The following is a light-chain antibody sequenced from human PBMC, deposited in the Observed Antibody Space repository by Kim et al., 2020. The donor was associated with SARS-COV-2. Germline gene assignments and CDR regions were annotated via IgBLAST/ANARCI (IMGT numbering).Light chain of an antibody. V-gene: IGKV3-20*01. CDR3: QHYTTLPFT. CDR1: QSVSSSY. Sequence: EIVLTQSPGTLSLSPGERATLPCRASQSVSSSYLAWYQQKPGQAPRLLIYGASTRATGVPDRFSGSGSGTDFTLTISRLEPEDFAVYFCQHYTTLPFTFGGGTKVDIK. J-gene: IGKJ4*01. CDR2: GAS.